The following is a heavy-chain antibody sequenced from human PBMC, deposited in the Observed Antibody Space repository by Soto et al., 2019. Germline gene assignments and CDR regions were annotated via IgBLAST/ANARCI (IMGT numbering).Heavy chain of an antibody. CDR2: IHSGGRDT. Sequence: EVQLLQSGGGLVQPGESLRLSCAASGFTFRSYALTWVRQAPGRGLEWVATIHSGGRDTYYWDSVKGRFTVSRDNSNNTLDLHMSSLRAEDTAVYYCTKGRGGSGKVPLDYWGQGTLVTVSS. J-gene: IGHJ4*02. D-gene: IGHD3-10*01. CDR1: GFTFRSYA. CDR3: TKGRGGSGKVPLDY. V-gene: IGHV3-23*01.